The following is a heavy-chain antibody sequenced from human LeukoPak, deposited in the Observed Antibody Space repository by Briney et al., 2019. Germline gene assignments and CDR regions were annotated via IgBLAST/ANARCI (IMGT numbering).Heavy chain of an antibody. CDR2: ISGSGGTT. Sequence: PGRSLRLSCAAPGFTFSSYAMSWVRQAPGKGLEWVSTISGSGGTTYYAEFVKGRFTISRDNPKNTLYLQMNSLRAEDTAVYYCAKPAVSGWYGFDYWGQGTLVTVSS. J-gene: IGHJ4*02. V-gene: IGHV3-23*01. CDR1: GFTFSSYA. D-gene: IGHD6-19*01. CDR3: AKPAVSGWYGFDY.